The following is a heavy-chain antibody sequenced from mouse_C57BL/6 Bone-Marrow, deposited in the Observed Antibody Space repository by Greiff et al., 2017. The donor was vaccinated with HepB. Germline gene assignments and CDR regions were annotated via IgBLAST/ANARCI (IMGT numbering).Heavy chain of an antibody. CDR3: ARGFITTVVADY. CDR1: GYTFTSYW. Sequence: QVQLQQPGAELVKPGASVKLSCKASGYTFTSYWMHWVKQRPGQGLEWIGMIHPNSGSTNYNEKFKSKATLTVDKSSSTAYMQLSSLTSEDSAAYYCARGFITTVVADYWGQGTTLTVSS. CDR2: IHPNSGST. V-gene: IGHV1-64*01. D-gene: IGHD1-1*01. J-gene: IGHJ2*01.